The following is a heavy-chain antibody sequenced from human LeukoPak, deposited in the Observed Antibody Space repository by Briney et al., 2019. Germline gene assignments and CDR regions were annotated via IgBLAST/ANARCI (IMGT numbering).Heavy chain of an antibody. V-gene: IGHV4-59*05. CDR2: IYYSGST. J-gene: IGHJ1*01. Sequence: SETLSLTCTVSGGSISSYYWSWIRQPPGKGLEWIGSIYYSGSTYYNPSLKSRVTISVDTSENQFSLKLSSVTAADTAVYYCAKSSGWSFWINEREKRYFQHWGQGTLVTVSS. CDR1: GGSISSYY. D-gene: IGHD6-19*01. CDR3: AKSSGWSFWINEREKRYFQH.